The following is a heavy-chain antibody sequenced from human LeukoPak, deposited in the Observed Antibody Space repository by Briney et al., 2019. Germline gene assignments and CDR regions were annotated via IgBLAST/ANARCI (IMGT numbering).Heavy chain of an antibody. CDR3: ARAYRQTSPRGFDP. V-gene: IGHV4-59*01. CDR2: IFYTGDT. D-gene: IGHD3-16*02. J-gene: IGHJ5*02. Sequence: PLETLSLTRTVSGGFISGYYWNWIRQSPGKGLEWIGYIFYTGDTDYNPSLRSRVTMSVDRSNNRFSLQLASVTTADSAFYYCARAYRQTSPRGFDPWGPGILVTVSS. CDR1: GGFISGYY.